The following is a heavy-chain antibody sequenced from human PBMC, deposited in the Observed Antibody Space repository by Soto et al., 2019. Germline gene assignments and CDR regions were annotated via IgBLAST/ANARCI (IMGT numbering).Heavy chain of an antibody. Sequence: PSETLSLTCTVSGGSISSSSYYWGWIRQPPGKGLEWIGSIYYSGSTYYNPSLKSRVTISVDTSKNQFSLKLSSVTAADTAVYYCAIDSSSWSTNNWFDPWGQGTLVTVSS. J-gene: IGHJ5*02. D-gene: IGHD6-13*01. CDR2: IYYSGST. CDR3: AIDSSSWSTNNWFDP. V-gene: IGHV4-39*02. CDR1: GGSISSSSYY.